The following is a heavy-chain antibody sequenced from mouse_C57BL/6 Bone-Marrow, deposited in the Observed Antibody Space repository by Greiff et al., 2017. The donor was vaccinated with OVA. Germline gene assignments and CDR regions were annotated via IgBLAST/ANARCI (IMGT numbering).Heavy chain of an antibody. CDR2: IWSGGST. J-gene: IGHJ1*03. Sequence: QVQLQQSGPGLVQPSQSLSITCTVSGFSLTSYGVHWVRPSPGKGLEWLVVIWSGGSTDYNAAFISRLSISKDNSKSKVFVKMNSLRADDTAIYYCARKRGYSKGYFDVWGTGTTVTVSS. V-gene: IGHV2-2*01. D-gene: IGHD2-5*01. CDR3: ARKRGYSKGYFDV. CDR1: GFSLTSYG.